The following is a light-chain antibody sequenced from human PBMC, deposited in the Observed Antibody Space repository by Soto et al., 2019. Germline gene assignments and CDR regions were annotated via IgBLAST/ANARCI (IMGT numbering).Light chain of an antibody. CDR3: QHMRT. V-gene: IGKV3-11*01. J-gene: IGKJ1*01. Sequence: EIVLTPSPATLSLSPVERATLSCRASQSVSSYLAWYQQKLGQAPRLLIYDASNRASGIPPRFSGSGFGTEFSLTISSLQPDDFGSYYCQHMRTFGQGTKVDIK. CDR2: DAS. CDR1: QSVSSY.